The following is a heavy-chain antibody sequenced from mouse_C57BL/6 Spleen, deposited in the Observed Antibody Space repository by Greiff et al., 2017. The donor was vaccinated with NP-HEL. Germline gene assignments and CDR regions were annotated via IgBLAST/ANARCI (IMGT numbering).Heavy chain of an antibody. Sequence: QVQLKESGAELVRPGASVKLSCKASGYTFTDYYINWVKQRPGQGLEWIARIYPGSGNTYYNEKFKGKATLTAEKSSSTAYMQLSSLTAEDSAVYFCARGGGSNYRYYFDYWGQGTTLTVSS. CDR1: GYTFTDYY. CDR3: ARGGGSNYRYYFDY. J-gene: IGHJ2*01. V-gene: IGHV1-76*01. CDR2: IYPGSGNT. D-gene: IGHD2-5*01.